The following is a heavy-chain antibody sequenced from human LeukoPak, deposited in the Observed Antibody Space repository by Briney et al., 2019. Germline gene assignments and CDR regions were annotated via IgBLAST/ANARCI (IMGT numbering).Heavy chain of an antibody. CDR2: LNEDGGIT. CDR3: TRDIGGRSAY. J-gene: IGHJ4*02. V-gene: IGHV3-74*01. CDR1: GYSFSRFW. Sequence: PGGSLRLSCEGSGYSFSRFWMHWVPQVPGEGLVWVSRLNEDGGITNYADFAKGRFTISRDNARNTLYLQMNSLSADDTAVYYCTRDIGGRSAYWGQGALVTVSS. D-gene: IGHD3-16*01.